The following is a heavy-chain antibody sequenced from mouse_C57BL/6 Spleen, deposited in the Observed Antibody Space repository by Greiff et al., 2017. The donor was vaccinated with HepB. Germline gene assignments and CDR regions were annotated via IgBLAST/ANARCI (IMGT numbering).Heavy chain of an antibody. D-gene: IGHD2-3*01. CDR2: IWSGGST. J-gene: IGHJ2*01. CDR3: ARNFDGYFDY. CDR1: GFSLTSYG. Sequence: QVQLQQSGPGLVQPSQSLSITCTVSGFSLTSYGVHWVRQSPGKGLEWLGVIWSGGSTDYNAAFISRLSISKDNSKSQVFFKMNSLQADDTAIYYCARNFDGYFDYWGQGTTLTVSS. V-gene: IGHV2-2*01.